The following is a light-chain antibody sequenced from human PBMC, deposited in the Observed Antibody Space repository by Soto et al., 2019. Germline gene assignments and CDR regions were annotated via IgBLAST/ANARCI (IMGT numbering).Light chain of an antibody. Sequence: DLQMTQSPSTLSASVGDRVTITCRASQSISNWLAWYQQKPGKAPKFLIYDAFSLESGVPPRFSGSGTGTEFTLTISSLQPDDFATYYCQQYNSYLLTFGGGTKVEIK. V-gene: IGKV1-5*01. CDR2: DAF. CDR3: QQYNSYLLT. CDR1: QSISNW. J-gene: IGKJ4*01.